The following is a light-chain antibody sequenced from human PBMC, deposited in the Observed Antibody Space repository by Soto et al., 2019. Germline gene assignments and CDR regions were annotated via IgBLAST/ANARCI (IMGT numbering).Light chain of an antibody. J-gene: IGKJ1*01. CDR2: DSS. CDR1: QYINTR. V-gene: IGKV3-20*01. Sequence: EIVLTQSPATLSSFPGDRVTLSCRASQYINTRLAWYQHRPGQAPRLLIYDSSTRATGFPDRFSGSGSGTDFTLTIIRLEPEDFAVYYCQQYDISPWTFGQGTKVDIK. CDR3: QQYDISPWT.